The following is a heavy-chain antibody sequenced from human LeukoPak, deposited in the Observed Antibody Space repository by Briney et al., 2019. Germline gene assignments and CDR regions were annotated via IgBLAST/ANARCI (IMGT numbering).Heavy chain of an antibody. CDR2: INHSGTT. J-gene: IGHJ4*02. V-gene: IGHV4-30-2*01. D-gene: IGHD2-2*01. Sequence: SETLSLTCAVSGASISSGGYSWGWLRQPPGKGLEWIGYINHSGTTYYNPSLKSRVTISVDRSKNQFSLKLSSVTAADTAVYYCARGLYCRSISCYDALNFDYWGQGTLVTVSS. CDR3: ARGLYCRSISCYDALNFDY. CDR1: GASISSGGYS.